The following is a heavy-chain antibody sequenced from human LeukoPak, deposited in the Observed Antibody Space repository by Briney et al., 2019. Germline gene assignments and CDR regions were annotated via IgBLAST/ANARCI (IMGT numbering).Heavy chain of an antibody. CDR1: GGSFSGYY. CDR2: TTHSGST. J-gene: IGHJ4*02. V-gene: IGHV4-34*01. D-gene: IGHD4-17*01. Sequence: SETLSLTCAVYGGSFSGYYWSWNRQPPEKGLEWIGETTHSGSTNYNPSLRSRVTIAVDRSKNQFSLKLSSVTAADTAVYYCARRDYGDYVGSDYWGQGTLVTVSS. CDR3: ARRDYGDYVGSDY.